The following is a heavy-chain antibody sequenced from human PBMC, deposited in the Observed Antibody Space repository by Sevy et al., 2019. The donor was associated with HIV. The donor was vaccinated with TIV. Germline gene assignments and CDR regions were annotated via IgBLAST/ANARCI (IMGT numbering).Heavy chain of an antibody. V-gene: IGHV3-7*01. CDR3: AREEGSSWNYYDSRRGMDV. J-gene: IGHJ6*02. D-gene: IGHD3-22*01. CDR1: GFTFSSYW. CDR2: IKQDGSEK. Sequence: GGSLRLSCAASGFTFSSYWMSWVRQAPGKGLEWVANIKQDGSEKYYVDSVKGRFTISRDNAKNSLYLQMNSLRAEDRAVYYCAREEGSSWNYYDSRRGMDVWGQGTTVTVSS.